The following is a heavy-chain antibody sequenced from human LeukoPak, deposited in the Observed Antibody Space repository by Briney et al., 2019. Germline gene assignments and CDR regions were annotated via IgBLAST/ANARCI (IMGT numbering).Heavy chain of an antibody. CDR1: GYTFTGYH. CDR2: INPNSGGT. D-gene: IGHD3-9*01. J-gene: IGHJ5*02. Sequence: ASVKVSCKASGYTFTGYHMHWVRQAPGQGLEWMGWINPNSGGTNYAQKFQGRVTMTRDTSISTAYMELSSLRSEDTAVYYCAAGYYDIFWFDPWGQGTLVTVSS. CDR3: AAGYYDIFWFDP. V-gene: IGHV1-2*02.